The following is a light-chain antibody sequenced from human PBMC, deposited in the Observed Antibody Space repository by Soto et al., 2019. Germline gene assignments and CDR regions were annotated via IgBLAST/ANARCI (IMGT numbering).Light chain of an antibody. Sequence: QAVVTQEPSLTVSPGGTVTHTCGSSTGPVTSGHYPYWFQQKPGQAPRTLIYDTSKKKSWTPARFSGSLLGGKAALTLSGAQPEDEAEYYCLLSYSGARVFGTGTKVTVL. CDR3: LLSYSGARV. CDR2: DTS. V-gene: IGLV7-46*01. CDR1: TGPVTSGHY. J-gene: IGLJ1*01.